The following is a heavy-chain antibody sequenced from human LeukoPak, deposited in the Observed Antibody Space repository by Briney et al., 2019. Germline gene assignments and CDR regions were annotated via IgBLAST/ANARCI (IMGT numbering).Heavy chain of an antibody. CDR2: INPSGGST. D-gene: IGHD3-3*01. Sequence: ASVKVSCKASGYTFTSYYMHWVRQAPGQGLEWMGIINPSGGSTSYAQKFQGRVTMTEDTSTDTAYMELSSLRSEDTAVYYCATALMGEIRFFNYYFDYWGQGTLVTVSS. J-gene: IGHJ4*02. CDR3: ATALMGEIRFFNYYFDY. CDR1: GYTFTSYY. V-gene: IGHV1-46*01.